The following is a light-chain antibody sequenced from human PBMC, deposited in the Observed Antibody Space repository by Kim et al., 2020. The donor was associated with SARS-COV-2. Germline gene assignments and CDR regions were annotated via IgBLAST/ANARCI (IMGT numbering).Light chain of an antibody. CDR2: GAS. J-gene: IGKJ1*01. V-gene: IGKV3-20*01. CDR1: QSLSSAY. CDR3: QQYGDAPRT. Sequence: EIVLTQSPDTLSLSPGERATLSCRASQSLSSAYIAWYHHKPGQAPRLLVFGASGRATGIPDRFSGSGSGTDFTLSISRLEPEDFGVYYCQQYGDAPRTFGQGTKVEI.